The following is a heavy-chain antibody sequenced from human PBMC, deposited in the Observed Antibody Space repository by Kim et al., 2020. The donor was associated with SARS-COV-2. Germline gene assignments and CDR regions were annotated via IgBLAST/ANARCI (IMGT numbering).Heavy chain of an antibody. CDR3: ARMQDGVHP. J-gene: IGHJ5*02. CDR1: GGSISDSSHF. Sequence: SETLSLTCTVSGGSISDSSHFWGWIRQPPGEGLEWIGSINYSGSTFYNPSLESRVTISVDTSKNQFSLKLSSVTAADTAVYHCARMQDGVHPWGQGALVTVSS. CDR2: INYSGST. D-gene: IGHD3-3*01. V-gene: IGHV4-39*01.